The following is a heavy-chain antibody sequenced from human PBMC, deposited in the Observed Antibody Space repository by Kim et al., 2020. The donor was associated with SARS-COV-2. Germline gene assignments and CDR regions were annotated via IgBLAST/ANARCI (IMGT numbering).Heavy chain of an antibody. Sequence: GGSLRLSCAASGFTFSNAWMSWVRQAPGKGLEWVGRIKSKTDGGTTDYAAPVKGRFTISRDDSKNTLYLQMNSLKTEDTAVYYCTTAEWELIMVEDYFDYWGQGTLVTVSS. CDR1: GFTFSNAW. CDR3: TTAEWELIMVEDYFDY. CDR2: IKSKTDGGTT. J-gene: IGHJ4*02. D-gene: IGHD1-26*01. V-gene: IGHV3-15*01.